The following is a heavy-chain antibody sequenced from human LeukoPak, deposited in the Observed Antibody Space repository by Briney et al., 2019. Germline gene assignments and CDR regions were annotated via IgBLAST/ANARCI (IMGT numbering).Heavy chain of an antibody. Sequence: GGSLRLSCAASGVTFSSYWMHWVRQAPGKGLVWVSRIKTDGSSTSYADSVKGRFTISRDNAKNTLYLQMNSLRAEDTAVYYCANGGTYSSGPWGQGTLVTVSS. V-gene: IGHV3-74*01. CDR3: ANGGTYSSGP. CDR2: IKTDGSST. J-gene: IGHJ5*02. CDR1: GVTFSSYW. D-gene: IGHD3-22*01.